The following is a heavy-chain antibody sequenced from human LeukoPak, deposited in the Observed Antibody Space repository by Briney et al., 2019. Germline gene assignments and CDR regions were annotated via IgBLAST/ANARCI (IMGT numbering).Heavy chain of an antibody. J-gene: IGHJ4*02. D-gene: IGHD3/OR15-3a*01. CDR3: ARPADRDWLWLAFDY. Sequence: SVKVSCKASGGTFSSYTISWVRQAPGQGLEWMGRIIPILGIANYAQKFQGRVTITADESTSTAYMELSSLRSEDTAVYYCARPADRDWLWLAFDYWGQGTLVTVSS. CDR1: GGTFSSYT. V-gene: IGHV1-69*02. CDR2: IIPILGIA.